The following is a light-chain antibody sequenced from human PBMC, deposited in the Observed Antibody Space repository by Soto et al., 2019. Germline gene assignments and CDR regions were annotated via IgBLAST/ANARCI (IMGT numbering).Light chain of an antibody. CDR3: CSYAGSYTFDV. CDR2: DVS. CDR1: SSDVGGYNY. V-gene: IGLV2-11*01. J-gene: IGLJ1*01. Sequence: QSALTQPRSVSGSPGQSVTISCTGTSSDVGGYNYVSWYQQHPGKAPKLMIYDVSKRPSGVPDRFSGSKSGNTASLTISGLQAEEGADYYCCSYAGSYTFDVFGTGTKVTV.